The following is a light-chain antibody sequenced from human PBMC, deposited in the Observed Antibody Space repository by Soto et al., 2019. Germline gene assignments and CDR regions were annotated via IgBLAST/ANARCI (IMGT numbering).Light chain of an antibody. Sequence: QSALTQPPSASGSPGQSVTVSCAGTSRDVGAYSSVAWYQQHPGKAPKLIIYEVTERPSGVPDRFSGARSGNTAFLTVSGLQADDEADYYCSAHAGSNNYVFGTGTKVTVL. CDR1: SRDVGAYSS. CDR3: SAHAGSNNYV. J-gene: IGLJ1*01. V-gene: IGLV2-8*01. CDR2: EVT.